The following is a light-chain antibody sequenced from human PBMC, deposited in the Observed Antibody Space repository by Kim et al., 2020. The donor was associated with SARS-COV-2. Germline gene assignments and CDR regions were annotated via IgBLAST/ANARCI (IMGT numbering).Light chain of an antibody. CDR1: QSSGGK. Sequence: LSPGEGAPLFCRGRQSSGGKLAWYQQKPGQAPRLLIFDTSNRAAGIPARFSGSGSGTDFALTINSLEPEDFAIYFCQQCADWPFTFGGGTKVDIK. CDR3: QQCADWPFT. CDR2: DTS. J-gene: IGKJ4*01. V-gene: IGKV3-11*01.